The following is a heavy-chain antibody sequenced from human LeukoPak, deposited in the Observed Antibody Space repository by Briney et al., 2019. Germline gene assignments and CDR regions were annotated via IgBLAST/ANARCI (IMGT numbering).Heavy chain of an antibody. CDR3: ARLYGSGSYYNVGWFDP. J-gene: IGHJ5*02. CDR1: GYTFTGYY. V-gene: IGHV1-2*02. D-gene: IGHD3-10*01. Sequence: ASVKVSCKASGYTFTGYYMHWVRQAPGQGLEWMGWINPNSGGTNYAQKFQGRVTMTRDTSISTAYMELSRLRSDDTAVYYRARLYGSGSYYNVGWFDPWGQGTLVTVSS. CDR2: INPNSGGT.